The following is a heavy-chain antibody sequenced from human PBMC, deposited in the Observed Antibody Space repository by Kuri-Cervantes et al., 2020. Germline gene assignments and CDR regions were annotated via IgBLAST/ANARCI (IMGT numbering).Heavy chain of an antibody. CDR1: GYTLTGYY. J-gene: IGHJ6*02. Sequence: ASVQPSCKASGYTLTGYYMHWVRPAPGQGLEWMGWINPNSGGTNYAQKFQGRVTMTRDTSISTAYMELSRLRSDDTAVYYCARESLDFCSGYYTNYYYGMDVWGQGTTVTVSS. V-gene: IGHV1-2*02. D-gene: IGHD3-3*01. CDR2: INPNSGGT. CDR3: ARESLDFCSGYYTNYYYGMDV.